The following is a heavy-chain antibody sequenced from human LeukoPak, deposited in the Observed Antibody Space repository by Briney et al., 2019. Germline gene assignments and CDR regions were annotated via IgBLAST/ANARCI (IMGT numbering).Heavy chain of an antibody. V-gene: IGHV1-2*02. CDR1: GYTFTGYY. CDR3: ARGVQRNGWIYYYYGMDV. CDR2: INPNSGGT. J-gene: IGHJ6*02. D-gene: IGHD6-19*01. Sequence: ASVKVSCKASGYTFTGYYMHWVRQAPGQGLEWMEWINPNSGGTNYAQKFQGRVTMTRDTSISTAYMELSRLRSDDAAVYYCARGVQRNGWIYYYYGMDVWGQGTTVTVSS.